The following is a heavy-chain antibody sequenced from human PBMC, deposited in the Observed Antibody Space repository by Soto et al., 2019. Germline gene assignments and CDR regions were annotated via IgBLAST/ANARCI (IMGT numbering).Heavy chain of an antibody. J-gene: IGHJ6*02. CDR2: ISSSSSYI. CDR1: GFTFSSYS. Sequence: PGGSLRLSCAASGFTFSSYSMNWVRQAPGKGLEWVSSISSSSSYIYYADSVKGRFTISRDNAKNSLYLQMNSLRAEDTAVYYCARDLVPAAMHYYYYGMDVWGQGTTVTVSS. D-gene: IGHD2-2*01. V-gene: IGHV3-21*01. CDR3: ARDLVPAAMHYYYYGMDV.